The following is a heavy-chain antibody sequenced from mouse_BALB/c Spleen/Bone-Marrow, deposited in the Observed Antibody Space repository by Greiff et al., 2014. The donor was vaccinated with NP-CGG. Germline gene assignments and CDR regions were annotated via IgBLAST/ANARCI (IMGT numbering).Heavy chain of an antibody. D-gene: IGHD1-2*01. Sequence: VMLVESGPGLVAPSQSLSITCTVSGFSLTNYGVHWVRQPPGKGLEWLGVIWADESANYNSALMSRLSISKDNSKSQVFFKMNSLQTDDTAMYYCARITTATGAMDYWGQGTSVTVSS. CDR3: ARITTATGAMDY. V-gene: IGHV2-9*02. CDR1: GFSLTNYG. J-gene: IGHJ4*01. CDR2: IWADESA.